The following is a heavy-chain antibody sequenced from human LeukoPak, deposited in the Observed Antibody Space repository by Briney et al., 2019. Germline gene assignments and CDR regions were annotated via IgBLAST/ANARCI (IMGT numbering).Heavy chain of an antibody. D-gene: IGHD3-22*01. CDR2: INTNTGNP. CDR1: GYTFTNYA. CDR3: ARDPNHYYDSSGYYGDY. V-gene: IGHV7-4-1*02. J-gene: IGHJ4*02. Sequence: ASVKVSCKATGYTFTNYAMSWVRQAPGRGLEWMGWINTNTGNPTYAQGFTGRFVFSLDTSVSTTYLQISSLKAEDTAVYYCARDPNHYYDSSGYYGDYWGQGTLVTVSS.